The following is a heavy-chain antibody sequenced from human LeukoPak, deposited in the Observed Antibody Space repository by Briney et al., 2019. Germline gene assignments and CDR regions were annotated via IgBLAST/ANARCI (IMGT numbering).Heavy chain of an antibody. CDR1: GGSISGSSYY. D-gene: IGHD3-9*01. Sequence: SETLSLTCTVSGGSISGSSYYWGWLRQPPGKGLEWIGSIYYSGSTYYKPSLKSRVTISLDTPKNHFYLKLSSVTAADTAVYYCARGSYDILTGYSTLGEYWGQGTLVTVSS. J-gene: IGHJ4*02. CDR3: ARGSYDILTGYSTLGEY. V-gene: IGHV4-39*02. CDR2: IYYSGST.